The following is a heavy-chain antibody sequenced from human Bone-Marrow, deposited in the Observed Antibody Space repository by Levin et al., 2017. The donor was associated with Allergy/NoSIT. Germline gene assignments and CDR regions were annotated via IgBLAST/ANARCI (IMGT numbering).Heavy chain of an antibody. CDR2: ISSSSSYI. CDR1: GFTFSSYS. V-gene: IGHV3-21*01. J-gene: IGHJ4*02. Sequence: GESLKISCAASGFTFSSYSMNWVRQAPGKGLEWVSSISSSSSYIYYADSVKGRFTISRDNAKNSLCLQMNSLRGEDTAVYYCARIGGSYSVDYWGQGTLVTVSS. CDR3: ARIGGSYSVDY. D-gene: IGHD1-26*01.